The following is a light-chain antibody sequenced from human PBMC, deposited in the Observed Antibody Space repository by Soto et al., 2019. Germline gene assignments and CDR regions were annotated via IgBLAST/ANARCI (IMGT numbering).Light chain of an antibody. V-gene: IGKV3-20*01. CDR1: QSVSSAF. J-gene: IGKJ2*01. CDR3: QQYSSLPHT. Sequence: EIVLTQSPATLSLSPGERATLSCRASQSVSSAFFAWYQQKPGQAPRLLIYGVSSRATGIPDRFSGSGSGTDFTLTISRLEPEDFVVYFCQQYSSLPHTFGQGTKLEVK. CDR2: GVS.